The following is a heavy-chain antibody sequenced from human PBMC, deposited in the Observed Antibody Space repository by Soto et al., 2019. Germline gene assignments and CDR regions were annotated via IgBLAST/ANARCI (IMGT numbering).Heavy chain of an antibody. V-gene: IGHV1-69*10. CDR1: GGTFSSYA. J-gene: IGHJ5*02. CDR2: IIPILGTA. Sequence: SVKVSFKASGGTFSSYAIIWVRQAPGQGLEWMGGIIPILGTANYAQKFQGRVTITADKSTSTAYMELSSLRSEDTAVYYCARDRAITMVRGVIIPWFDPWGQGTLVTVSS. CDR3: ARDRAITMVRGVIIPWFDP. D-gene: IGHD3-10*01.